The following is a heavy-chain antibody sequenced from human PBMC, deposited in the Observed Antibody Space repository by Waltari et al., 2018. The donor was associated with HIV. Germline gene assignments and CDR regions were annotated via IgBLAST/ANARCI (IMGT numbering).Heavy chain of an antibody. CDR3: TRDGLYYDFWSGYPGY. CDR1: GFTFGDYV. CDR2: IRNKACGGTT. Sequence: EVQLVESGGGLVQPGRSLRLSCTASGFTFGDYVMSWFRQAPGKGLEWVCFIRNKACGGTTEYAASVKGRFTISRDDSKSIAYLQMNSLKTEDTAVYYCTRDGLYYDFWSGYPGYWGQGTLVTVSS. V-gene: IGHV3-49*03. D-gene: IGHD3-3*01. J-gene: IGHJ4*02.